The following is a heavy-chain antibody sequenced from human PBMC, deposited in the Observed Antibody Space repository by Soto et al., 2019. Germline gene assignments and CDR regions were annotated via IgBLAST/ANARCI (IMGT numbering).Heavy chain of an antibody. V-gene: IGHV5-51*01. CDR3: ATLILWFGEPTGAFDI. Sequence: PGESLKISCKGSGYSFTSYWIGWVRQMPGKGLEWMGIIYPGDSDTRYSPSFQGQVTISADKSISTAYLQWSSLKASDTAMYYCATLILWFGEPTGAFDIWGQGTMVTV. J-gene: IGHJ3*02. CDR1: GYSFTSYW. CDR2: IYPGDSDT. D-gene: IGHD3-10*01.